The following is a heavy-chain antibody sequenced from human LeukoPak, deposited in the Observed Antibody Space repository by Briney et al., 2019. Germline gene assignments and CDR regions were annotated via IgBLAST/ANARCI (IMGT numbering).Heavy chain of an antibody. Sequence: GGSLRLSCAASGFTFSSHWMHWVRQAPGKGLVWVSRINSDGTSTSYADSVKGRFTISRDNAKNTLYLQMNSLRAEDTALYYCAKDMDDILTGFDYWGQGTLVTVSS. CDR1: GFTFSSHW. J-gene: IGHJ4*02. D-gene: IGHD3-9*01. CDR3: AKDMDDILTGFDY. V-gene: IGHV3-74*01. CDR2: INSDGTST.